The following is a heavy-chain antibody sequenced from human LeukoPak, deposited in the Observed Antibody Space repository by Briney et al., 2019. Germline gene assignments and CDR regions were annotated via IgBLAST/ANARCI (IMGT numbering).Heavy chain of an antibody. D-gene: IGHD3-22*01. CDR3: ARGYYYDSSGYYYSSSDFDY. V-gene: IGHV3-48*03. Sequence: GGSLRLSCAASGFTFSSYEMNWVRQAPGKGLEWVSYISSSGSTIYYADSVKGRFTISRDNAKNSLYLKMNSLRAEDTAVYYCARGYYYDSSGYYYSSSDFDYWGQGTLVTVSS. CDR1: GFTFSSYE. J-gene: IGHJ4*02. CDR2: ISSSGSTI.